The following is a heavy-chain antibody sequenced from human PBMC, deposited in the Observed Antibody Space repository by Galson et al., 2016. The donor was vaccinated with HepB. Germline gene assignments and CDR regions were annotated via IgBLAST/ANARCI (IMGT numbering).Heavy chain of an antibody. V-gene: IGHV4-39*01. Sequence: VSGGSISRSAYYWGWIRQPPGKGLEWIGSIHYSGSTSYYASLKSRVTISVHTSKNQFSLNLRSVTAADTAVYYCARHSGVSSVTYQGIDYWGQGTLVTVSS. CDR1: GGSISRSAYY. D-gene: IGHD1-26*01. CDR3: ARHSGVSSVTYQGIDY. J-gene: IGHJ4*02. CDR2: IHYSGST.